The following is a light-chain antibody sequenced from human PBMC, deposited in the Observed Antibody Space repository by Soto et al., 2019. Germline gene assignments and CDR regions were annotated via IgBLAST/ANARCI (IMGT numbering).Light chain of an antibody. CDR1: QSISSW. V-gene: IGKV1-5*03. CDR2: KAS. CDR3: QQYNSFPT. Sequence: DIQMTQSPSTLSASVGDRVTITCRASQSISSWLAWYQQKPGKAPKLLIYKASSLESGVPSRFIGSGSGTEFTLTISSLQPDDLATYYCQQYNSFPTFGQGTKVEIK. J-gene: IGKJ1*01.